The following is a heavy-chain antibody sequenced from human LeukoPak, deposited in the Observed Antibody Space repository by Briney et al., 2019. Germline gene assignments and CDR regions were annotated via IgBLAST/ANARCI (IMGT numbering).Heavy chain of an antibody. J-gene: IGHJ4*02. CDR2: INQRGST. CDR1: GGSFRRYY. D-gene: IGHD3-9*01. CDR3: ARGDILTGYSY. V-gene: IGHV4-34*01. Sequence: SDTLSLTCAVYGGSFRRYYWSWIRQPPGKGLEWIGEINQRGSTKYNPSLKSRVTISVDTSKIQFSLNRRSATAADTAVYYCARGDILTGYSYWGQGTLVTVSS.